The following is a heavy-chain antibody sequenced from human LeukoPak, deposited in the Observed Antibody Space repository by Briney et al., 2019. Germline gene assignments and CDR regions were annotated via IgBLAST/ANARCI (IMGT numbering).Heavy chain of an antibody. CDR2: INPNSGGT. CDR1: GYTFTGYY. J-gene: IGHJ4*02. Sequence: ASVKVSCKASGYTFTGYYMHWVRQAPGQGLEWMAWINPNSGGTQYAQKFQDRVTMTRDTSISTVYMELSRLTSDDTAMYYCARDPAGSIAAPEDYWGQGTLVTVSS. V-gene: IGHV1-2*02. CDR3: ARDPAGSIAAPEDY. D-gene: IGHD6-6*01.